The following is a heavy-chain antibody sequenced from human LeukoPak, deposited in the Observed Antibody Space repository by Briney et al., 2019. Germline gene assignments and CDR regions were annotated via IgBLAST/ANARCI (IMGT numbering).Heavy chain of an antibody. D-gene: IGHD3-10*01. CDR3: AGTTGGRYYGSGSYYNVLGYFDY. V-gene: IGHV3-48*03. Sequence: PGGSLRLSCAASGFIFNEMNWVRQAPGEGLEWVSHISSSGSTIYYADSVKGRFTISRDNAKNSLYLQMNSLRAEDTAVYYCAGTTGGRYYGSGSYYNVLGYFDYWGQGTLVTVSS. J-gene: IGHJ4*02. CDR2: ISSSGSTI. CDR1: GFIFNE.